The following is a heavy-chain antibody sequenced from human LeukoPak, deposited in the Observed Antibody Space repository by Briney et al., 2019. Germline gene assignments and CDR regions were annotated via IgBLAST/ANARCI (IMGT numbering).Heavy chain of an antibody. CDR2: IYYSGST. V-gene: IGHV4-31*03. D-gene: IGHD3-10*01. Sequence: PSQTLSLARTVSGGSISSGGYYWSWIRQYPGKGLEWIGYIYYSGSTYYNPSLKSRVTISVDTSKNQFSLKLSSVTAADTAVYYCAREVQGVLNYYFDYWGQGTLVTVSS. CDR1: GGSISSGGYY. CDR3: AREVQGVLNYYFDY. J-gene: IGHJ4*02.